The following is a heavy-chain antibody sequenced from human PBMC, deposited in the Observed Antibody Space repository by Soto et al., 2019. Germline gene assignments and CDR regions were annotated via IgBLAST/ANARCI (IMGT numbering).Heavy chain of an antibody. D-gene: IGHD6-6*01. CDR2: INPSGGST. CDR1: GYTFTSYY. CDR3: ARDLLREQLVSKGMDV. V-gene: IGHV1-46*01. Sequence: ASVKVSCKASGYTFTSYYMHWVRHAPGQGLEWMGIINPSGGSTSYAQKFQGRVTMTRDTSTSTVYMELSSLRSEDTAVYYCARDLLREQLVSKGMDVWGQGPTVTVS. J-gene: IGHJ6*02.